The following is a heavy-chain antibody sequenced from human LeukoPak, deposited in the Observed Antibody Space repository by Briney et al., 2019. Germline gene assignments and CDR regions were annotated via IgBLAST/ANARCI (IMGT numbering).Heavy chain of an antibody. J-gene: IGHJ6*03. CDR2: ISSRSSYI. Sequence: GGSLRLSCAASGFTFDDYSMNWVRQAPGKGLEWVSSISSRSSYIFYADSVKGRFSISRDNAKNSLYLQMTSLRAEDTAVYYCARDSRWGYMDVWGKGTTVTVSS. D-gene: IGHD4-23*01. CDR3: ARDSRWGYMDV. CDR1: GFTFDDYS. V-gene: IGHV3-21*06.